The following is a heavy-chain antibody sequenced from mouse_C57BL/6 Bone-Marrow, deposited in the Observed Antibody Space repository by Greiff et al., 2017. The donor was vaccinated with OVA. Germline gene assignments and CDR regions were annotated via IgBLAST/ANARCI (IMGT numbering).Heavy chain of an antibody. D-gene: IGHD1-1*01. J-gene: IGHJ2*01. CDR3: AYYYGGLNYFDY. CDR2: INPSSGYT. CDR1: GYTFTSYW. V-gene: IGHV1-7*01. Sequence: QVQLQQPGTELVKPGASVKLSCKASGYTFTSYWMHWVNQRPGQGLEWIGYINPSSGYTKYNQKFKDKATLTADKSSSTAYMQLSSLTYEDSAVYDCAYYYGGLNYFDYWGQGTTLTVSS.